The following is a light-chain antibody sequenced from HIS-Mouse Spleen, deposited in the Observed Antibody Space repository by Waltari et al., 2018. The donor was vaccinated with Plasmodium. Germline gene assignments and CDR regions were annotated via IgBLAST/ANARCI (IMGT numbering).Light chain of an antibody. V-gene: IGLV3-19*01. CDR3: NSRDSSGNHVV. CDR2: GKN. CDR1: SLRSYY. Sequence: SSELTQDPAVSVALGQTVRITCQGDSLRSYYASWYQQKPGHAPVLVIYGKNNRPSGTPDLFSGSGSGNTASLTTTGAQAEDEADYYCNSRDSSGNHVVFGGGTKLTVL. J-gene: IGLJ2*01.